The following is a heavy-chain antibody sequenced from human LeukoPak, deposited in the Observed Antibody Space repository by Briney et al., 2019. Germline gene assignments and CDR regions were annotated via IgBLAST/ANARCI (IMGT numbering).Heavy chain of an antibody. CDR1: GFTFNYYG. Sequence: PGGSLRLSCAASGFTFNYYGMHWVRQAPGKGLEWVAVISYDGSNKYYADSVKGRFTISRDNSKNTLYLQMNSLRAEDTAVYYCARAGIVVVPAAPGGYWGQGTLVTVSS. J-gene: IGHJ4*02. D-gene: IGHD2-2*01. CDR2: ISYDGSNK. CDR3: ARAGIVVVPAAPGGY. V-gene: IGHV3-30*19.